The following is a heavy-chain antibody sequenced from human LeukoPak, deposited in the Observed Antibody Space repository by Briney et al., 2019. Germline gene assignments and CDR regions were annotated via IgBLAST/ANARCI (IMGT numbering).Heavy chain of an antibody. CDR3: ARAPYSSSSVDY. D-gene: IGHD6-6*01. CDR1: GGSISGYY. Sequence: PSETPSLTCTVSGGSISGYYWSWIRQPPGKGLEWIAYIYSSGSTNYNPSLKSRVTISVDTSKNQFSLKLRSVTAADTAVYYCARAPYSSSSVDYWGQGTLVTVSS. CDR2: IYSSGST. V-gene: IGHV4-59*08. J-gene: IGHJ4*02.